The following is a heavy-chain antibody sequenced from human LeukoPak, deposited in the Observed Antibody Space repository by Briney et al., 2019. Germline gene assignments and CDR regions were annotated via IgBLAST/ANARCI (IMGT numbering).Heavy chain of an antibody. D-gene: IGHD6-25*01. J-gene: IGHJ4*02. Sequence: GGSLRLSCTAFGFTFSDCDMNWFRQAPGKGLQWVSSISYMGDHRYYADSAKGRFTISRDNAKNSLYLQMDNLRADDTAVYYCGKAFPPLRVAAAGDYWGQGTLVTVSS. V-gene: IGHV3-21*06. CDR2: ISYMGDHR. CDR3: GKAFPPLRVAAAGDY. CDR1: GFTFSDCD.